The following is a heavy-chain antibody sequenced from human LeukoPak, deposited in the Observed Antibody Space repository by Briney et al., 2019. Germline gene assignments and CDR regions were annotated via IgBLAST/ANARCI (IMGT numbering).Heavy chain of an antibody. D-gene: IGHD1-1*01. J-gene: IGHJ4*02. CDR2: IYYSGST. Sequence: PSETLSLTCTVSGGSISSSSYYWGWIRQPPGKGLEWIGSIYYSGSTYYNPSLKSRVTISVDTSKNQFSLKLSSVTAADTAVYYCARDAKLDYSFDYWGQGTLVTVSS. V-gene: IGHV4-39*07. CDR3: ARDAKLDYSFDY. CDR1: GGSISSSSYY.